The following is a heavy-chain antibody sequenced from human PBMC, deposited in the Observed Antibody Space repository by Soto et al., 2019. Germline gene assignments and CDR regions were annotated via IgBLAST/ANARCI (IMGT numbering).Heavy chain of an antibody. Sequence: SVKVSCKASGGTFSSYAISWVRQAPGQGLEWMGGIIPIFGTANYAQKFQGRVTITADESTSTAYMELSSLRSDDTAVYYCGFWEGDSARGFSYCGMDVWGQGTAVTVAS. CDR3: GFWEGDSARGFSYCGMDV. V-gene: IGHV1-69*13. J-gene: IGHJ6*02. CDR2: IIPIFGTA. CDR1: GGTFSSYA. D-gene: IGHD1-26*01.